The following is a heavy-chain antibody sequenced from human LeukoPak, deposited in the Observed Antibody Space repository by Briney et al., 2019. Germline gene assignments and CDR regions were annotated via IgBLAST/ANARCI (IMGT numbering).Heavy chain of an antibody. J-gene: IGHJ4*02. D-gene: IGHD3-10*01. CDR3: ATAIRFGELGGYYFDY. V-gene: IGHV1-24*01. CDR1: GYTLTELS. Sequence: ASVKVSCKVSGYTLTELSMHWVRQAPGKGLEWMGGFDPEDGETIYAQKLQGRVTMTEDTSTDTAYMELSSLRSEDTAVYYCATAIRFGELGGYYFDYWGQGTLVTVSS. CDR2: FDPEDGET.